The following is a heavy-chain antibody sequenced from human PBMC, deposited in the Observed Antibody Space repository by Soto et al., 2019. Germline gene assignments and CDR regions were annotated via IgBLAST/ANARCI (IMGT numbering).Heavy chain of an antibody. D-gene: IGHD3-9*01. CDR2: ISSSSSYT. Sequence: PGGSLRLSCAASGFTFSDYYMRWIRQAPGKGLEWVSYISSSSSYTNYADSVKGRFTISRDNAKNSLYLLMDSMRAEDTAIYYCARDKDWAFDYWGQGTLVTVSS. V-gene: IGHV3-11*06. CDR3: ARDKDWAFDY. CDR1: GFTFSDYY. J-gene: IGHJ4*02.